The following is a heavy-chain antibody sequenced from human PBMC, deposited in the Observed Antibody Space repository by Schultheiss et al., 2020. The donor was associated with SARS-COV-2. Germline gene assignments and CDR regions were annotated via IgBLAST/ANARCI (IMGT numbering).Heavy chain of an antibody. D-gene: IGHD3-16*01. J-gene: IGHJ4*02. CDR2: ISYDGSNK. CDR3: AKDGGAALFYFDY. CDR1: GFTFSSYG. Sequence: GESLKISCAASGFTFSSYGMHWVRQAPGKGLEWVAVISYDGSNKYYADSVKGRFTISRDNSKNTLYLQMNSLRAEDTAVYYCAKDGGAALFYFDYWGQGTLVTVSS. V-gene: IGHV3-30*18.